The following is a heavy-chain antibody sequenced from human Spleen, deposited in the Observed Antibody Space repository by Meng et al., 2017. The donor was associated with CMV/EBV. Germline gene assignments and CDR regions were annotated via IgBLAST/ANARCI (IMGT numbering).Heavy chain of an antibody. Sequence: SVKVSCKASGGTFSSYTISWVRQAPGQGLEGMGRIIPILGIANYAQMFQGRVTITADKSTSTAYMELSSLRSEDTAVYYCAGDSAGLKDIVVYNYRAFDIWGQGTMVTV. CDR2: IIPILGIA. V-gene: IGHV1-69*04. D-gene: IGHD2-15*01. CDR1: GGTFSSYT. J-gene: IGHJ3*02. CDR3: AGDSAGLKDIVVYNYRAFDI.